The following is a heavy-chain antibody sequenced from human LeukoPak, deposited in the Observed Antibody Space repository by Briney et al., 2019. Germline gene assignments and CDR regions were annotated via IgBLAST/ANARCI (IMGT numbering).Heavy chain of an antibody. CDR2: IYYSGST. J-gene: IGHJ4*02. V-gene: IGHV4-30-4*01. Sequence: PSETLSLTCTVSGGSISSGDYYWSWIRQPPGKGLEWIGYIYYSGSTYYNPSLKGRVTISVDTSKNQFSLKPSSVTAADTAVYYCAREGTPSDGYGLFGYWGQGTLVTLSS. D-gene: IGHD5-18*01. CDR3: AREGTPSDGYGLFGY. CDR1: GGSISSGDYY.